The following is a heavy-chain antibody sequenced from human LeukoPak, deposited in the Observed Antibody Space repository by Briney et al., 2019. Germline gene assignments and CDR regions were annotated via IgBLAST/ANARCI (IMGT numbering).Heavy chain of an antibody. V-gene: IGHV3-7*01. J-gene: IGHJ4*02. CDR1: GYSISSGYY. Sequence: ETLSLTCAVSGYSISSGYYWGWIRQPPGKGLEWVANINQGGSVQYYMDSVKGRFTISRDDAKNSLYVQMNSLRDEDTAVYYCARVEYSGWNLEYWGQGTLVTVS. D-gene: IGHD5-12*01. CDR3: ARVEYSGWNLEY. CDR2: INQGGSVQ.